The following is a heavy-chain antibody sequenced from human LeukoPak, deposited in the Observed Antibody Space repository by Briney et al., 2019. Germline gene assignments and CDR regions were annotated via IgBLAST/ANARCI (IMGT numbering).Heavy chain of an antibody. V-gene: IGHV4-39*07. J-gene: IGHJ4*02. CDR3: ASHPSVVPAAILPDY. D-gene: IGHD2-2*01. CDR1: NGSISSYY. Sequence: PSETLSLTCTVSNGSISSYYWGWIRQPPGKGLEWIGSIYYSGSTYYDPSLKSRVTISVDTSKNQFSLKLSSVTAADTAVYYCASHPSVVPAAILPDYWGQGTLVTVSS. CDR2: IYYSGST.